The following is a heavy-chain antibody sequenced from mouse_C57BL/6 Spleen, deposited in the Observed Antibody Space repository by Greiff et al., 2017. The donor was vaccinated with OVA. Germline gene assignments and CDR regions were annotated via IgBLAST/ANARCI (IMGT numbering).Heavy chain of an antibody. CDR3: AIGEPYYYGSSTDWFAD. Sequence: QVQLQQSGAELVKPGASVKVSCKASGYTFTSYWMHWVKQRPGQGLEWIGRIHPSDSDTNYTQKFKGKATLTVDKSSSTAYKQLSSLTSEDSAVYYCAIGEPYYYGSSTDWFADWGQGTLVTVSA. D-gene: IGHD1-1*01. CDR1: GYTFTSYW. J-gene: IGHJ3*01. CDR2: IHPSDSDT. V-gene: IGHV1-74*01.